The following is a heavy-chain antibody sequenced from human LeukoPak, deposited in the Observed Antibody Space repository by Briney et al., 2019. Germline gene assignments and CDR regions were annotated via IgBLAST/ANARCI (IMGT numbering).Heavy chain of an antibody. D-gene: IGHD3-3*01. CDR1: GFTFSSYS. J-gene: IGHJ6*03. CDR3: ARDQGEGVSYDFWSRYYYYYYYMDV. CDR2: ISSSSSYI. Sequence: PGGSLRLSCAASGFTFSSYSMNWVRQAPGKGLEWVSSISSSSSYIYYADSVKGRFTISRDNAKNSLYLQMNSLRAEDTAVYYCARDQGEGVSYDFWSRYYYYYYYMDVWGKGTTVTVSS. V-gene: IGHV3-21*01.